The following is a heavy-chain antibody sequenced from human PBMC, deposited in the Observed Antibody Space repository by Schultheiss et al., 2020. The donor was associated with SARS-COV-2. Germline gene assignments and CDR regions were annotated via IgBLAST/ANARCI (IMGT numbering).Heavy chain of an antibody. CDR1: GGSISSSSYY. V-gene: IGHV4-61*02. Sequence: SQTLSLTCTVSGGSISSSSYYWGWIRQPAGKGLEWIGRIYTSGSTNYNPSLKSRVTISVDTSKNQFSLKLSSVTAADTAVYYCARGIWPTFEYSSSRLSYYYGMDVWGQGTTVTVSS. CDR2: IYTSGST. CDR3: ARGIWPTFEYSSSRLSYYYGMDV. D-gene: IGHD6-6*01. J-gene: IGHJ6*02.